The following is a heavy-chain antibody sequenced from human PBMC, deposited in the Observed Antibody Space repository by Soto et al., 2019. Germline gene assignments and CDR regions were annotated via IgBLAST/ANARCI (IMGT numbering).Heavy chain of an antibody. D-gene: IGHD5-12*01. CDR1: GGSIRSYY. Sequence: SETLSLTCTVSGGSIRSYYWSWLRQPQGKGLEWIGYIYYSGSTNYNPSLKSRVTISVDTSKNQFSLKLSSVTAADTAVYYCAREGYSGYDQYYYYYMDVWGKGTTVTVSS. V-gene: IGHV4-59*01. CDR3: AREGYSGYDQYYYYYMDV. J-gene: IGHJ6*03. CDR2: IYYSGST.